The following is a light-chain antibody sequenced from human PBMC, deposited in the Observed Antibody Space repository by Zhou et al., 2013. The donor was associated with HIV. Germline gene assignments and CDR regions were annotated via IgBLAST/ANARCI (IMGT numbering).Light chain of an antibody. V-gene: IGKV3D-20*01. CDR2: DAS. Sequence: EIVMTQSPATLSVSPGDRVTLSCGASQSLNANLAWYQQKPGQAPRLLIYDASSRATGIPDRFSGSGSGTDFTLTISRLEPEDFAVYYCQHYGSSLWTFGQGTKVEI. CDR3: QHYGSSLWT. CDR1: QSLNAN. J-gene: IGKJ1*01.